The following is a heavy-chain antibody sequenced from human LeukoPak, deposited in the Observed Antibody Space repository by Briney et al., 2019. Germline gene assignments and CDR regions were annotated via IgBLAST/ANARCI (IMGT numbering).Heavy chain of an antibody. CDR2: MFSSGGDT. V-gene: IGHV4-59*08. Sequence: PSETLSLTCTVSGGSISSYYWSWIRQPPGKGLEWIAYMFSSGGDTNYNPFLKSRVTMSIDTSNNQFSLTLTSVTAADTAVYFCARGHYDFNAWGQGILVTVSS. CDR3: ARGHYDFNA. D-gene: IGHD3-3*01. CDR1: GGSISSYY. J-gene: IGHJ5*02.